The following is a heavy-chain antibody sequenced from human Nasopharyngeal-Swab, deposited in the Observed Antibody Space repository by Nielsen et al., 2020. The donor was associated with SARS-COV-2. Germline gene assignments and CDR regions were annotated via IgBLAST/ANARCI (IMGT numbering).Heavy chain of an antibody. D-gene: IGHD3-22*01. J-gene: IGHJ4*02. CDR2: INHSGGT. Sequence: WIRQPPGKGLEWIGEINHSGGTNYNPSLKSRVTISVDTSKNQFSLKLSSVTAADTAVYYCARGQGPRHYYDSSGYYYDVLGRGYYFDYWGQGTLVTVSS. CDR3: ARGQGPRHYYDSSGYYYDVLGRGYYFDY. V-gene: IGHV4-34*01.